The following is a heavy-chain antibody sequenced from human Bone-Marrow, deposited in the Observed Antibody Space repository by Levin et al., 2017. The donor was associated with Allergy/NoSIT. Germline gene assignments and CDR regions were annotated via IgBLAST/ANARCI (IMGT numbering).Heavy chain of an antibody. Sequence: PGESLKISCAVSGFTVSNDYISWVRQAPGKGLEWVSVIYNGGGTDYADSVKGRFTISRDNSKNTVYLQMNSLTAEDTAVYYCARPGNGGRYFGWFDPWGQGTLVTVSS. V-gene: IGHV3-53*01. D-gene: IGHD1-26*01. CDR1: GFTVSNDY. J-gene: IGHJ5*02. CDR2: IYNGGGT. CDR3: ARPGNGGRYFGWFDP.